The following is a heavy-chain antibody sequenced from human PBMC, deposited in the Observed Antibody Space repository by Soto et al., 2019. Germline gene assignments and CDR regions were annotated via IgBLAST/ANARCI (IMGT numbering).Heavy chain of an antibody. D-gene: IGHD5-18*01. J-gene: IGHJ4*02. CDR2: IYYSGST. CDR1: GGSISSGGYY. Sequence: PSETLSLTCTVSGGSISSGGYYWSWIRQPPGKGLEWIGYIYYSGSTNYNPSLKSRVTISVDTSKNQFSLKLSSVTAADTAIYYCARPTYIQLFTNGGQGTLVPFSS. V-gene: IGHV4-61*08. CDR3: ARPTYIQLFTN.